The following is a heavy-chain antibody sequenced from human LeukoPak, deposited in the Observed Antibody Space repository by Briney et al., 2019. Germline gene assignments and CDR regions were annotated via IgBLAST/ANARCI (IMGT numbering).Heavy chain of an antibody. CDR1: GGSFSGYY. J-gene: IGHJ4*02. Sequence: PSETLSLTCAVYGGSFSGYYWSWIHQPPGKGLEWIGEINHSGSTNYNPSLKSRVTISVDTSKNQFSLKLSSVTAADTAVYYCARGPIVVVPAAMPEFDYWGQGTLVTVSS. CDR3: ARGPIVVVPAAMPEFDY. CDR2: INHSGST. V-gene: IGHV4-34*01. D-gene: IGHD2-2*01.